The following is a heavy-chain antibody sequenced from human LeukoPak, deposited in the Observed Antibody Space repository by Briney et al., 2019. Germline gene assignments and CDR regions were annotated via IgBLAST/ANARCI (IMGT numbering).Heavy chain of an antibody. D-gene: IGHD3-22*01. J-gene: IGHJ4*02. Sequence: ASVKVSCKASGYTFTSYYMHWVRQAPGQGLEWMGRIIPILGVANYAQKFQGRVTITADKSTSTAYMELSSLRSEDTAVYYCARDSSGYYPDYWGQGTLVTVSS. CDR3: ARDSSGYYPDY. CDR1: GYTFTSYY. CDR2: IIPILGVA. V-gene: IGHV1-69*02.